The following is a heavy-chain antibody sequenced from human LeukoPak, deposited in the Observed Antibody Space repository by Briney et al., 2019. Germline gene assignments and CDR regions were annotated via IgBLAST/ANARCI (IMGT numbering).Heavy chain of an antibody. Sequence: GGSLRLSCAASGFTFSSYSMNWVRQAPGKGLGWVSSISSSSSYIYYADSVKGRFTISRDNAKNSLYLQMNSLRAEDTAVYYCAREMYYYDSSGYPLAFDIWGQGTMVTVSS. D-gene: IGHD3-22*01. CDR3: AREMYYYDSSGYPLAFDI. CDR2: ISSSSSYI. V-gene: IGHV3-21*01. J-gene: IGHJ3*02. CDR1: GFTFSSYS.